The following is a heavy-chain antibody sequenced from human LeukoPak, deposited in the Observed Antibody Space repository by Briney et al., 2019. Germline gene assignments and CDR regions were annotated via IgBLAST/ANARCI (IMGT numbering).Heavy chain of an antibody. CDR3: ASMPLWFGELLNPPDY. J-gene: IGHJ4*02. V-gene: IGHV4-39*01. Sequence: KPSETLSLTCTVSGGSISSSSYYWGWIRQPPGKGLEWIGSIYYSGSTYYNPSLKSRVTISVDTSKNQFSLKLSSVTAADTAAYYCASMPLWFGELLNPPDYWGQGTLVTASS. CDR1: GGSISSSSYY. CDR2: IYYSGST. D-gene: IGHD3-10*01.